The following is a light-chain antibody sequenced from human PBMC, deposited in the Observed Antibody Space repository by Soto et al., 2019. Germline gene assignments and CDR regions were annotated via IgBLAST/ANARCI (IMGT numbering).Light chain of an antibody. CDR3: QHYNSYSEA. Sequence: EIVMTQSPATLSVSPGERATLSCRASPSVSGNLAWYQQKPGQAPRLLIYGASTRATGVPARFSGSGSGPEFTLTISSLQSEDFAVYYCQHYNSYSEAFGQGTKVELK. V-gene: IGKV3-15*01. J-gene: IGKJ1*01. CDR1: PSVSGN. CDR2: GAS.